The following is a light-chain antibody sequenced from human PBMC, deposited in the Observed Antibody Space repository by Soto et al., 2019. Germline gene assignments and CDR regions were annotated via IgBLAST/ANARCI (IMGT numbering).Light chain of an antibody. V-gene: IGLV2-14*01. CDR3: NSYTSSSTFV. CDR1: NSDVGGYNY. CDR2: DVS. J-gene: IGLJ1*01. Sequence: QSVLTQPASVSGCPGQSITISCTGTNSDVGGYNYVSWYQQHPGKAPKLMIYDVSNRPSGVSNRFSGSKSGNTASLTISGLQAEDEADYYCNSYTSSSTFVFGTGTKSPS.